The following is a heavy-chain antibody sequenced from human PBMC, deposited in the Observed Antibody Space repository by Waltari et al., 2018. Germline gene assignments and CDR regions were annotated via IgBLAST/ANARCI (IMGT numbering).Heavy chain of an antibody. D-gene: IGHD1-26*01. J-gene: IGHJ4*02. V-gene: IGHV3-23*01. Sequence: EVQLLESGGGLVQPGGSLRLSCAASGFTFSSYAMSWVRQAPGEGLEWVSAISGSGGSTYYADSVKGRFTISRDNSKNTLYLQMNSLRAEDTAVYYCAKDGEWELLSLDYWGQGTLVTVSS. CDR1: GFTFSSYA. CDR3: AKDGEWELLSLDY. CDR2: ISGSGGST.